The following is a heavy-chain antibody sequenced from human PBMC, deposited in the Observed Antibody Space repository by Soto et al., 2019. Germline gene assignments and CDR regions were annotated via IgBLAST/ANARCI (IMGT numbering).Heavy chain of an antibody. V-gene: IGHV1-69*13. CDR1: GGTFSSYA. Sequence: SVKVTCKASGGTFSSYAISWVRQAPGQGLEWMGGIIPIFGTANYAQKLQGRGTITADESTSTAYMELSSLRSEDTAVYYCASLDAFDIWGQGTMVTVSS. CDR3: ASLDAFDI. CDR2: IIPIFGTA. J-gene: IGHJ3*02.